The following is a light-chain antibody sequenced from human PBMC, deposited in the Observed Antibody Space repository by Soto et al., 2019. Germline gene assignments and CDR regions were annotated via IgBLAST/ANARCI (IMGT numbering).Light chain of an antibody. V-gene: IGKV1-33*01. CDR3: QQYDNLMYT. CDR2: DAS. Sequence: DIQMTQSPSTLSGSVGDRVTITCRASQTISSWLAWYQQKPGKAPKLLIYDASNLETGVPSRFSGSGSGTDFTFTIGSLQPEDIATYYCQQYDNLMYTFGQGTKVDIK. J-gene: IGKJ2*01. CDR1: QTISSW.